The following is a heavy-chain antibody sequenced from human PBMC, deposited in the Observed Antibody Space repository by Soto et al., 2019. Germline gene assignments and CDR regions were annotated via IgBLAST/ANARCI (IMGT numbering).Heavy chain of an antibody. CDR2: INHSGST. CDR1: GGSFSGYY. J-gene: IGHJ5*02. V-gene: IGHV4-34*01. Sequence: SETLSLTCAVYGGSFSGYYWSWIRQPPGKGLEWIGEINHSGSTNYNPSLKSRVTISVDTSKNQFSLKLSSVTAADTAVYYCARGYRSSGYGWFDPWGQGTLVTVSS. D-gene: IGHD5-12*01. CDR3: ARGYRSSGYGWFDP.